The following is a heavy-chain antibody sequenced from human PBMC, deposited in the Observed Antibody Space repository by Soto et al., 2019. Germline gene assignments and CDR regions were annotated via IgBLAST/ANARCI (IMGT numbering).Heavy chain of an antibody. J-gene: IGHJ5*02. CDR3: APLGYCSGGSCYPGRDWFDP. V-gene: IGHV1-69*13. D-gene: IGHD2-15*01. CDR2: IIPIFGTA. Sequence: ASVKVSCKASGGTFSSYAISWVRQAPGQGLEWMGGIIPIFGTANYAQKFQGRVTITADESTSTAYMELSSLRSEDTAVYYCAPLGYCSGGSCYPGRDWFDPWGQGTLVTVSS. CDR1: GGTFSSYA.